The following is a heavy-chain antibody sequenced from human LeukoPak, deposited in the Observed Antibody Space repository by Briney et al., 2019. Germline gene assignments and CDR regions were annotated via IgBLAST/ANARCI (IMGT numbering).Heavy chain of an antibody. CDR1: GGSISSGGYY. V-gene: IGHV4-31*03. J-gene: IGHJ5*02. CDR2: IHHSGST. D-gene: IGHD3-10*01. CDR3: ANYGSGSYRFDP. Sequence: SQTLSLTCTVSGGSISSGGYYWSWIRQHPGKGLEWIGYIHHSGSTYYNPSLKSRLIISLDTSKNQFSLKLNSVTAADTAVYYCANYGSGSYRFDPWGQGTLVTVSS.